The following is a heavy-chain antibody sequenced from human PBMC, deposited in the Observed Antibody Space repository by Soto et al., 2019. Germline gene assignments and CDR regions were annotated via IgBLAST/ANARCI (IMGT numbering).Heavy chain of an antibody. J-gene: IGHJ4*02. D-gene: IGHD3-22*01. CDR2: IIPIFGTA. V-gene: IGHV1-69*13. Sequence: ASVKVSCKASGGTFSSYAISWVRQAPGQGLEWMGGIIPIFGTANYAQKFQGRVTITADESTSTAYMELSSLRSEDTAEYYSARGGAYYDSSGYTYWGQGILVTVSS. CDR3: ARGGAYYDSSGYTY. CDR1: GGTFSSYA.